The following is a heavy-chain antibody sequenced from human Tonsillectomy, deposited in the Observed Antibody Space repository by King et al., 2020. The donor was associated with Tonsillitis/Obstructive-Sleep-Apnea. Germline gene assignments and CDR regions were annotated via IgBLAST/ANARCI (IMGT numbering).Heavy chain of an antibody. Sequence: VQLVESGGGLVQPGRSLRLSCSASGFTFGDYVMSWVRQAPGKGLEWVGFVRSKAYGGTTEYAASVKGRFTISRDDSRNIGYLQMNSLKTEDTAVYYCTTNSHIGLVPPPDAIDIWGQGTMVTVSS. CDR1: GFTFGDYV. CDR3: TTNSHIGLVPPPDAIDI. J-gene: IGHJ3*02. V-gene: IGHV3-49*04. D-gene: IGHD2-21*01. CDR2: VRSKAYGGTT.